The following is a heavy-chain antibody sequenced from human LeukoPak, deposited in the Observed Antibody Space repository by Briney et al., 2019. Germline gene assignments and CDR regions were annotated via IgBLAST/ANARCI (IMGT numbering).Heavy chain of an antibody. CDR2: ISGSGGST. J-gene: IGHJ3*02. Sequence: PSETLSLTCAVYGGSFSGYYWSWVRQAPGKGLEWVSAISGSGGSTYYADSVKGRFTISRDDSKNTLYLQMNSLRAEDTAVYYCAHYCSGGSCLGLDAFDIWGQGTMVTVSS. CDR1: GGSFSGYY. D-gene: IGHD2-15*01. CDR3: AHYCSGGSCLGLDAFDI. V-gene: IGHV3-23*01.